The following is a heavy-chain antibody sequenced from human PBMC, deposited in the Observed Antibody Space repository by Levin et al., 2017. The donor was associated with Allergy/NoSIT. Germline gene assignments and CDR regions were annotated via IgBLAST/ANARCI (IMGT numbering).Heavy chain of an antibody. CDR1: GDSISSDY. CDR2: IFYSGST. V-gene: IGHV4-59*08. J-gene: IGHJ6*02. CDR3: ARHRQGYGMDV. Sequence: SCTVSGDSISSDYWSWIRRPPGKGLEWIGYIFYSGSTHYNPSLKSRVTISVDTSKTQFSLKLTSVTAADTAVYYCARHRQGYGMDVWGQGTTVTVSS.